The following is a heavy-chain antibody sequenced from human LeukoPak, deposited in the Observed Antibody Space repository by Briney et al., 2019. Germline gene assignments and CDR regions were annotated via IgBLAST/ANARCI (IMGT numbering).Heavy chain of an antibody. Sequence: PSETLSLTCAVYGGSFSGYYWSWIRQPPGKGLEWIGSIYHSGSTYYNPSLKSRVTISVGTSKNQFSLKLSSVTAADTAVYYCARGPSRGFSYYYYYYMDVWGKGTTVTISS. V-gene: IGHV4-34*01. J-gene: IGHJ6*03. CDR3: ARGPSRGFSYYYYYYMDV. CDR1: GGSFSGYY. CDR2: IYHSGST. D-gene: IGHD3-3*01.